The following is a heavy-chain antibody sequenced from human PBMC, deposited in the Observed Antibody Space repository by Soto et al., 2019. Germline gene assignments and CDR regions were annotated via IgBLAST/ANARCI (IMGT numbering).Heavy chain of an antibody. V-gene: IGHV1-3*01. J-gene: IGHJ3*02. D-gene: IGHD3-3*01. CDR1: GYTFTGYY. CDR3: ARDISYDFWSGYPSAFDI. CDR2: INAGNGNT. Sequence: ASVKVSCKASGYTFTGYYMHWVRQAPGQGLEWMGWINAGNGNTKYSQKFQGRVTITRDTSASTAYMELSSLRSEDTAVYYCARDISYDFWSGYPSAFDIWGQGTMVTVSS.